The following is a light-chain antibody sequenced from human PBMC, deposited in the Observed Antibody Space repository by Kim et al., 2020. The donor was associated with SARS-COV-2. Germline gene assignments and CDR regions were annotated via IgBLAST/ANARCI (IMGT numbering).Light chain of an antibody. CDR2: GAS. CDR3: QQYNDWPWT. Sequence: EIVMTQSPATLSVSPGERVILSCRASQSISSNLGWYQQKPGQAPRLLIYGASTRAAGIPARFSGSGSGTEFTLTISSLQSEDFAVYCCQQYNDWPWTFGQGTKVEIK. V-gene: IGKV3-15*01. CDR1: QSISSN. J-gene: IGKJ1*01.